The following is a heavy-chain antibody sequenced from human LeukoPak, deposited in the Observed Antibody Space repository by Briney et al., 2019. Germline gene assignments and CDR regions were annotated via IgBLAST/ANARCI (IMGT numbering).Heavy chain of an antibody. V-gene: IGHV1-8*02. J-gene: IGHJ2*01. Sequence: GASVKVSCKASGYTFTSYGISWVRQAAGQGLEWMGWMNPKSANTAYAQKFQGRVTMTRNTSISTAYMELSSLRSEDTAVYYCARPYYSSGFFEGDWYFDLWGRGTLVTVSS. CDR1: GYTFTSYG. CDR2: MNPKSANT. CDR3: ARPYYSSGFFEGDWYFDL. D-gene: IGHD6-19*01.